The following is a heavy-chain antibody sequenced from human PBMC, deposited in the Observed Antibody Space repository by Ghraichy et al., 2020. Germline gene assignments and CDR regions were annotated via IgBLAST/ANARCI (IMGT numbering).Heavy chain of an antibody. Sequence: SETLSLTCTVSSGSMSMTSNHYWGWIRQPPGKGLEWIGSIHYSGSTYYNPSLKTRVSIFVDTSKNHFSLKLNSVTVADTAVYYCARKVWGFGVVKVYYHYYMDVWGKGTTVTVSS. CDR1: SGSMSMTSNHY. CDR2: IHYSGST. CDR3: ARKVWGFGVVKVYYHYYMDV. J-gene: IGHJ6*03. D-gene: IGHD3-3*01. V-gene: IGHV4-39*02.